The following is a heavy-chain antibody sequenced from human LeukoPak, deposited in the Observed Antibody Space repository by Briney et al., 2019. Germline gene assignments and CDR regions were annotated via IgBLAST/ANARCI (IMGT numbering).Heavy chain of an antibody. V-gene: IGHV4-4*09. Sequence: SETLSLTCTVSGGSISSYYWSWIRQPPGKGLEWIGYIYTSGSTNYNPSLKSRVTISVDTSKNQFSLKLSSVTAADTAVYYCARQSTTALDYWGQGTLVTVSS. J-gene: IGHJ4*02. CDR1: GGSISSYY. CDR2: IYTSGST. D-gene: IGHD4-17*01. CDR3: ARQSTTALDY.